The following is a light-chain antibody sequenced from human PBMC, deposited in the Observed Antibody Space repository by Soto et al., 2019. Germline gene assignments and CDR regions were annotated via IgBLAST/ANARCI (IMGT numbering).Light chain of an antibody. CDR1: QDIRSH. CDR2: GAS. V-gene: IGKV3-15*01. Sequence: ENVLTQSPGTLSMSPGERVTLSCRASQDIRSHLAWYQQKPGQAPRLLIYGASTRATGIPARFSGSGSGTEFTLAISSLQSEDFAVYYCQQYDKWPPITFGQGTRLEIK. CDR3: QQYDKWPPIT. J-gene: IGKJ5*01.